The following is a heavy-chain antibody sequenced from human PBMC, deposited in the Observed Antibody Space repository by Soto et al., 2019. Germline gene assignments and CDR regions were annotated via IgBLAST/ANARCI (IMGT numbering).Heavy chain of an antibody. CDR3: ARLGYGDYDYYYMDV. Sequence: GGSLILSCAASGFNFRSYSMNWVRQAPGKGLEWVSSISSSSSYIYYADSVKGRFTISRDNAKNSLYLQMNSLRAEDTAVYYCARLGYGDYDYYYMDVWGKGTTVTVSS. CDR2: ISSSSSYI. D-gene: IGHD4-17*01. CDR1: GFNFRSYS. V-gene: IGHV3-21*01. J-gene: IGHJ6*03.